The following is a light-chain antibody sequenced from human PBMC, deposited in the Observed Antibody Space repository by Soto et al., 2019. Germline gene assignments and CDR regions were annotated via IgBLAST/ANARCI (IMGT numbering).Light chain of an antibody. CDR2: GAS. J-gene: IGKJ5*01. CDR1: QSVSNNY. CDR3: QQYGTSPRT. V-gene: IGKV3-20*01. Sequence: EIVVTQSPGTLSLAPGERANLSCMASQSVSNNYLAWYQQKPGQAPRLFIYGASSRATGIPDRFSGSGSGTDFTLTISRLEPEDFAVYICQQYGTSPRTFGQGTRLEIK.